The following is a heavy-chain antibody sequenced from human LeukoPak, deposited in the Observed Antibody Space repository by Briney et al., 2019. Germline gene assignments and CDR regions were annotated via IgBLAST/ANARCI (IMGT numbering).Heavy chain of an antibody. J-gene: IGHJ4*02. D-gene: IGHD3-22*01. Sequence: GGSLRLSCAASGFTVSSNYMSWVRQAPGKGLEWVSVIYSGGSTYYADSVKGRFTISRDNSKNILFLQVNSLRVEDTAVYYCARARYYYDSSGYYYWGQGTLVTVSS. CDR1: GFTVSSNY. CDR3: ARARYYYDSSGYYY. CDR2: IYSGGST. V-gene: IGHV3-53*01.